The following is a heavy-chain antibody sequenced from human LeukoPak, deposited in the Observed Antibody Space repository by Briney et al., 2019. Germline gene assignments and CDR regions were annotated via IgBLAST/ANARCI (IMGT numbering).Heavy chain of an antibody. CDR1: GGSISCYY. CDR3: ARGTGLLWFGELLHDAFDI. V-gene: IGHV4-34*01. CDR2: INHSGST. D-gene: IGHD3-10*01. J-gene: IGHJ3*02. Sequence: SETLSLTCTVSGGSISCYYWSWIRQPPGKGLEWIGEINHSGSTNYNPSLKSRVTISVDTSKNQFSLKLSSVTAADTAVYYCARGTGLLWFGELLHDAFDIWGQGTMVTVSS.